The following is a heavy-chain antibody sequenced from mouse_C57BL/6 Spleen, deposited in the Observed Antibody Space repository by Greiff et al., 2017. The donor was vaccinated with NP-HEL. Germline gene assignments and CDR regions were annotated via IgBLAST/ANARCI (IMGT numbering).Heavy chain of an antibody. D-gene: IGHD2-2*01. J-gene: IGHJ4*01. Sequence: QVQLQQPGTELVKPGASVKLSCKASGYTFTSYWMHWVKQRPGQGLEWIGNINPSNGGTNYNEKFKSKAILTVDKSSSTAYMQLSSLTSEDSAVYYGAREVGDGYDYAMDYWGQGTSVTVSS. V-gene: IGHV1-53*01. CDR2: INPSNGGT. CDR1: GYTFTSYW. CDR3: AREVGDGYDYAMDY.